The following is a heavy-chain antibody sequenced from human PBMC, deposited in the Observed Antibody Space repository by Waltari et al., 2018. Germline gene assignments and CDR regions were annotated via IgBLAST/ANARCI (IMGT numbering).Heavy chain of an antibody. D-gene: IGHD6-19*01. CDR3: ARDPGSGWFQTYYYYGMDV. J-gene: IGHJ6*02. CDR1: GYTFTSYA. CDR2: INAGNGNT. Sequence: QVQLVQSGAEVNKPGASVKVSCKASGYTFTSYAMHLVRQAPGQRLEWMGWINAGNGNTKYSQKFQGRVTITRDTSASTAYMELSSLRSEDTAVYYCARDPGSGWFQTYYYYGMDVWGQGTTVTVSS. V-gene: IGHV1-3*01.